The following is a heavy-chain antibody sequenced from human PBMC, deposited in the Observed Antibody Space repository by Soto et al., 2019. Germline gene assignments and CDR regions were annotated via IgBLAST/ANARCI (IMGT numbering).Heavy chain of an antibody. CDR3: ARVLLFYCTKGVCLVKNGFDP. CDR2: TYYRSKWYN. Sequence: SQTLSLTCAISGDSVSSNSAAWNWIRQSPSRGLEWLGRTYYRSKWYNDYAVSVKSRITINPDTSKNQFSLQLNSVTPEDTVVCYCARVLLFYCTKGVCLVKNGFDPWGQGTLVTVSS. V-gene: IGHV6-1*01. J-gene: IGHJ5*02. CDR1: GDSVSSNSAA. D-gene: IGHD2-8*01.